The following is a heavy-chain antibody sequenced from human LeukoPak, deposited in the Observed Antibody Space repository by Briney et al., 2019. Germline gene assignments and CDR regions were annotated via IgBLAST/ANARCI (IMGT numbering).Heavy chain of an antibody. CDR3: ARVRYIYGYYFDY. Sequence: SETLSLTCAVSGYSISSGHYWGWIRQPPGKGLGWIGSMYHSGSTYHNPSLKSRVTISVDTSKNQFSLNLSSVTAADTAVYYCARVRYIYGYYFDYWGQGTLVTVSS. V-gene: IGHV4-38-2*01. CDR2: MYHSGST. CDR1: GYSISSGHY. J-gene: IGHJ4*02. D-gene: IGHD5-18*01.